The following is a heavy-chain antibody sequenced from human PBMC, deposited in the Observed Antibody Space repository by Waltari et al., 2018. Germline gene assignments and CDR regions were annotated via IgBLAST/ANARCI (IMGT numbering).Heavy chain of an antibody. CDR3: AKDSDYRNDYFDY. Sequence: QVQLVESGGGVVQPGRSLRLSCAASGFTFSSYGMHWVRQAPGKGLEGGAVLWYGGSNKYYADSVKGRFTISRDNSKNTLYLKMNSLRAEDTAVYYCAKDSDYRNDYFDYWGQGTLVTVSS. V-gene: IGHV3-33*06. CDR2: LWYGGSNK. J-gene: IGHJ4*02. D-gene: IGHD4-4*01. CDR1: GFTFSSYG.